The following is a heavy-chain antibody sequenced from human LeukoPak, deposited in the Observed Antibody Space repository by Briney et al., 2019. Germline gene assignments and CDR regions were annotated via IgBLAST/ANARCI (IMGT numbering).Heavy chain of an antibody. Sequence: GGSLRLSCAASGFTFSAYAMSWVRQAPGEGLEWVPAISDDGGRTYYADSVKGRFTISRDNSKNTLYLQMNSLRAEGTAVYYCAKGRTGYSYGYGVDYWGQGTLVTVSS. D-gene: IGHD5-18*01. CDR3: AKGRTGYSYGYGVDY. CDR1: GFTFSAYA. J-gene: IGHJ4*02. V-gene: IGHV3-23*01. CDR2: ISDDGGRT.